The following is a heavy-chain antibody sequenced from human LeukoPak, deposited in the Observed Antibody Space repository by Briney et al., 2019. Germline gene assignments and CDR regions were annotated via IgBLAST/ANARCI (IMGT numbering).Heavy chain of an antibody. CDR1: GFTFSSYA. Sequence: AGSLPLSCAASGFTFSSYAMSWVRQAPGKGLEWVSAISGSGDSTYYSDSVKGRFTISRDNSKNTLYVQMNSLRAEDTAVYYCAKPLVSDYYDSSGYWGYWGEGTLVTVSS. D-gene: IGHD3-22*01. CDR3: AKPLVSDYYDSSGYWGY. CDR2: ISGSGDST. V-gene: IGHV3-23*01. J-gene: IGHJ4*02.